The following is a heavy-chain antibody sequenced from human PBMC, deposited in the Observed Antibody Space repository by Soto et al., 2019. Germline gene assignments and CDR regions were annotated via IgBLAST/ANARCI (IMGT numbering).Heavy chain of an antibody. CDR3: ARSNTGFDP. CDR1: GGSFSDSY. D-gene: IGHD2-2*02. Sequence: QVQLQQWGAGLLKPSETLSRTCAVYGGSFSDSYWSWIRQPPGKGLEWIGEINHSGSTNYNPSLKSRVTISVDTSKNQFSLKLSSVTAADTAVYYCARSNTGFDPWGQGTLVTVSS. CDR2: INHSGST. V-gene: IGHV4-34*01. J-gene: IGHJ5*02.